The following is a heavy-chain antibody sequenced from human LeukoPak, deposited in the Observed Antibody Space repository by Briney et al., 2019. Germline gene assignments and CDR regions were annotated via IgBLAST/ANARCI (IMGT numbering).Heavy chain of an antibody. V-gene: IGHV3-48*02. CDR1: GFTFSSYS. CDR2: ISSSSSTI. Sequence: PGGSLRLSCAASGFTFSSYSVNWVRQAPGKGLEWVSYISSSSSTIYYADSVKGRFTISRDNAKNSLYLQMNSLRDEDTAVYYCARDLITMVRGVIGDYWGQGTLVTVSS. D-gene: IGHD3-10*01. CDR3: ARDLITMVRGVIGDY. J-gene: IGHJ4*02.